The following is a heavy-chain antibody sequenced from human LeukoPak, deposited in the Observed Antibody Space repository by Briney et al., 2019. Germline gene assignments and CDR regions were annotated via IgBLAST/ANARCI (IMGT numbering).Heavy chain of an antibody. CDR2: ISSSSSYI. J-gene: IGHJ3*02. Sequence: GGSLRLSCAASGFTFSSYSMNWVRQAPGKGLEWVASISSSSSYIYSADSVKGRFTISRDNAKNTLYLQMNSLTDEDTAVYECARDIHPMAVAKDAFDIWGQGTMVTVSS. CDR1: GFTFSSYS. CDR3: ARDIHPMAVAKDAFDI. D-gene: IGHD6-19*01. V-gene: IGHV3-21*01.